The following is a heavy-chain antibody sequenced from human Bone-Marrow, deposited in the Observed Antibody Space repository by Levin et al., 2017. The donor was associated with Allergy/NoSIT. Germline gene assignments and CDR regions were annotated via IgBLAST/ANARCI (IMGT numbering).Heavy chain of an antibody. CDR2: INPDNGGP. CDR1: GYTFTGHN. CDR3: TRSWLKIWTPAFDY. Sequence: ASVKVSCRASGYTFTGHNIHWVRRAPGQGREWMGRINPDNGGPIYAQNFQDRVIMTRDTSFDTVYLELITLTSDDTAIYFCTRSWLKIWTPAFDYWGQGPLVPVSS. V-gene: IGHV1-2*06. D-gene: IGHD3/OR15-3a*01. J-gene: IGHJ4*02.